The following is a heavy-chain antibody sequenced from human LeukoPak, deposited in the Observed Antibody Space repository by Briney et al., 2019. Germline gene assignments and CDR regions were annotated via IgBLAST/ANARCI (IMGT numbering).Heavy chain of an antibody. V-gene: IGHV3-21*01. D-gene: IGHD3-3*01. Sequence: PGGSLRLSCAASGFTLSSYSMNWVRQAPGKGLEWVSSISSSSSYIYYADSVKGRFTISRDNAKNSLYLQMNSLRAEDTAVYYCARVSFGVVIIEYLDYWGQGTLVTVSS. CDR3: ARVSFGVVIIEYLDY. J-gene: IGHJ4*02. CDR1: GFTLSSYS. CDR2: ISSSSSYI.